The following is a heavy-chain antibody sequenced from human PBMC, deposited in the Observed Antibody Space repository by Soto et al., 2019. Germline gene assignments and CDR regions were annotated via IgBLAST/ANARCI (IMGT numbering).Heavy chain of an antibody. CDR1: GGTFSSYA. J-gene: IGHJ6*02. D-gene: IGHD3-22*01. CDR2: IIPILGIA. CDR3: AGGDYYHSSGYYFYYYTMDV. V-gene: IGHV1-69*04. Sequence: SVKVSCKASGGTFSSYAISWVRQAPGQGLEWMGRIIPILGIANYAQKFQGRVTITADKSTSTAYMELSSLRSEDTAVYYCAGGDYYHSSGYYFYYYTMDVWGQGTTVTVSS.